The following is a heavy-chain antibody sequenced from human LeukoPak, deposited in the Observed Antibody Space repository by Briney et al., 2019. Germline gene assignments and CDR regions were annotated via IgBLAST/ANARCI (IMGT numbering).Heavy chain of an antibody. CDR3: ARGFRSDSSGRKFDC. CDR2: MNPNSGNT. Sequence: ASVKVSCKASGGTFSSYDINWVRQATGQGLEWMGWMNPNSGNTGYAQKFQDRVTMTRNTSIGTAYMELSSLGSEDTAMYYCARGFRSDSSGRKFDCWGQGTLVTVSS. D-gene: IGHD3-22*01. V-gene: IGHV1-8*02. J-gene: IGHJ4*02. CDR1: GGTFSSYD.